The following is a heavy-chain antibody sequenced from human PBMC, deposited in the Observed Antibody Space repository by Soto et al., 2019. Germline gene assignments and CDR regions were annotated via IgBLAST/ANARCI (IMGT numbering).Heavy chain of an antibody. V-gene: IGHV4-31*03. CDR1: GGSISSGGYY. J-gene: IGHJ4*02. CDR2: IYYSGST. D-gene: IGHD1-26*01. Sequence: QVQLQESGPGLVKPSQTLSLTCTVSGGSISSGGYYWSWIRQHPGKGLEWIGYIYYSGSTYYNPSPKSRVTIPVDTAKTQLTLKLSSVTAADTAVYYCAREGGIVGAAAVDYWGQGTLVTVSS. CDR3: AREGGIVGAAAVDY.